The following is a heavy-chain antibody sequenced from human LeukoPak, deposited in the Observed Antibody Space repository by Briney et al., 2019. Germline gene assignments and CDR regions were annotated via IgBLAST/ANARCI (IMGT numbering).Heavy chain of an antibody. CDR2: IYSGGST. CDR3: AKDPDCTSGICYTFFDY. D-gene: IGHD2-8*01. V-gene: IGHV3-66*01. CDR1: GFTVSSNY. Sequence: GGSLRHSCAASGFTVSSNYMSWVRQAPGKGLEWVSVIYSGGSTYYADSVKGRFTISRDNSKNTLYLQMNSLRAEDTAVYYCAKDPDCTSGICYTFFDYWGQGTLVTVSS. J-gene: IGHJ4*02.